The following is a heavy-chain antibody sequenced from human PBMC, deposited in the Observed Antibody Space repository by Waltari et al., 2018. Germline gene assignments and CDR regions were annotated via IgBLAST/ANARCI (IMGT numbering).Heavy chain of an antibody. CDR3: ARRVIQWYFDF. V-gene: IGHV4-34*01. CDR1: GGSFTGYYY. Sequence: QVQLQQWGAGLLKPSETLSLTCGVYGGSFTGYYYWTWFRQSPGKGLEWIGEINHSGSTKHTPSLKSRLTISVDTSKNQFSLNLGSVTGADTAVYYCARRVIQWYFDFWGRGTLVTVSS. CDR2: INHSGST. D-gene: IGHD2-21*01. J-gene: IGHJ2*01.